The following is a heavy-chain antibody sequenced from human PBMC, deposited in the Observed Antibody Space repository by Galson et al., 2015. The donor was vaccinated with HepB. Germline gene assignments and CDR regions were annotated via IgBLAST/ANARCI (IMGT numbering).Heavy chain of an antibody. V-gene: IGHV3-7*03. Sequence: SLRLSCAASGFTFTSHWMNWVRQAPGKGLEWVANIKQDGSEKYYVDSVKGRFTISRDNAKNSLYLHMNSLRAEDTAIYYCARDAAVTGGGFDIWGQGTMVTVSS. CDR2: IKQDGSEK. D-gene: IGHD2-15*01. CDR3: ARDAAVTGGGFDI. J-gene: IGHJ3*02. CDR1: GFTFTSHW.